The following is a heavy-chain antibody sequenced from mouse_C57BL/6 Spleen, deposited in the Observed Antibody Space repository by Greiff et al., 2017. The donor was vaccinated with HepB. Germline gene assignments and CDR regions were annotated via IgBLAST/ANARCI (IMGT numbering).Heavy chain of an antibody. J-gene: IGHJ1*03. CDR2: IDPENGDT. CDR1: GFNIKDDY. D-gene: IGHD1-1*01. CDR3: TTGATVGYFDV. Sequence: VQLQQSGAELVRPGASVKLSCTASGFNIKDDYMHWVKQRPEQGLEWIGWIDPENGDTEYASKFQGKATITADTSSNTAYLQLSSLTSEDTAVYYCTTGATVGYFDVWGTRTTVTVSS. V-gene: IGHV14-4*01.